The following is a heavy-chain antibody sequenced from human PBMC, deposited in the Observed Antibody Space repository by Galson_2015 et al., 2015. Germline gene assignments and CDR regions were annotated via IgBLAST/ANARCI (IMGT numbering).Heavy chain of an antibody. CDR3: ARSAGTHENWFDP. V-gene: IGHV1-18*01. D-gene: IGHD4-23*01. CDR1: GYTFTTYG. CDR2: ISAYNGNT. J-gene: IGHJ5*02. Sequence: SVKVSCKASGYTFTTYGISWVRQAPGQGLEWMGWISAYNGNTNYAQKLQGRVTMTTDTSTSTTYVELRSLRSDDTAVYYCARSAGTHENWFDPWGQGTLVTVSS.